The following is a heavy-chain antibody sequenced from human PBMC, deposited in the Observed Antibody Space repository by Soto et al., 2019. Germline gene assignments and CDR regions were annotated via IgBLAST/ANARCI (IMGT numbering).Heavy chain of an antibody. D-gene: IGHD6-13*01. J-gene: IGHJ4*02. CDR2: IWYDGSNK. Sequence: GGSLRLSCAASGFTFSSYGMHWVRQAPGKGLEWVAVIWYDGSNKYYADSVKGRFTISRDNSKNTLYLQMNSLRAEDTAVYYCARVGQQLVRNAKIDYWGQGTLVTVSS. V-gene: IGHV3-33*01. CDR1: GFTFSSYG. CDR3: ARVGQQLVRNAKIDY.